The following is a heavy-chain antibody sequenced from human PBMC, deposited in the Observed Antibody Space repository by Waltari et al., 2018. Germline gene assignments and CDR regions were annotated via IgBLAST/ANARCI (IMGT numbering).Heavy chain of an antibody. CDR1: GGSISSNS. D-gene: IGHD2-2*01. CDR3: ARTTGYCSSTSCYGPNWFDP. V-gene: IGHV4-59*01. CDR2: IYYSGST. J-gene: IGHJ5*02. Sequence: QVQLQESGPGLVKPSETLSLTCTVSGGSISSNSCSWIRQLPATGLEWIGYIYYSGSTNYNPSLKSRVTISVDTSKNQFSLKLSSVTAADTAVYYCARTTGYCSSTSCYGPNWFDPWGQGTLVTVSS.